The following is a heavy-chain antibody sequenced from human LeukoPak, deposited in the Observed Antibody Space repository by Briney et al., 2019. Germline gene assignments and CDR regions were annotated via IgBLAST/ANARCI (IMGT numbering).Heavy chain of an antibody. Sequence: GGSLRLSCAASGFTFSSYSMNWVRQAPGKGLEWVSYISSSSSTIYYADSVKGRFTISRDNSRNTLYLQMNSLRVEDTAVYYCARGQGDYWGQGTLVTVSS. CDR2: ISSSSSTI. CDR1: GFTFSSYS. CDR3: ARGQGDY. V-gene: IGHV3-48*01. J-gene: IGHJ4*02.